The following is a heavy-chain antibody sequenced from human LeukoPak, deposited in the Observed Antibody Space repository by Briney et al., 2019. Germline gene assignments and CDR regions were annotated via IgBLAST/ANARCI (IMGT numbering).Heavy chain of an antibody. Sequence: GASVKVSCXASGYTFTSYDINWVRQATGQGLEWMGWMNPNSGNTGYAQKFQGRVTITRNTSISTAYMELSSLRSEDTAVYYCARTRYFDWLLFGDAFDIWGQGTMVTVSS. CDR3: ARTRYFDWLLFGDAFDI. D-gene: IGHD3-9*01. CDR1: GYTFTSYD. J-gene: IGHJ3*02. CDR2: MNPNSGNT. V-gene: IGHV1-8*03.